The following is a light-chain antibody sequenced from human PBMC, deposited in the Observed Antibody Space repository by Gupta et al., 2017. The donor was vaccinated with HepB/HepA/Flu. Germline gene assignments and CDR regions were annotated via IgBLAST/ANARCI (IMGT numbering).Light chain of an antibody. CDR2: DVS. V-gene: IGLV2-14*03. CDR1: SSDVGGYNY. Sequence: QSALTQPASVSGSPGQSITISCPGTSSDVGGYNYVSWYQQHPGNAPKLMIYDVSNRPSGVSNRFSGSKSGNTASLTISVLQAEDEADYYCSSYTSSSTRVFGTGTKVSVL. CDR3: SSYTSSSTRV. J-gene: IGLJ1*01.